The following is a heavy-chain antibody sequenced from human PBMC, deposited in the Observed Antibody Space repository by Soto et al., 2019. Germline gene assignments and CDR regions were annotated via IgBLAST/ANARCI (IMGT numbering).Heavy chain of an antibody. D-gene: IGHD5-12*01. CDR2: INPNSGGT. CDR1: GYTFTGYY. Sequence: GASVKVSCKASGYTFTGYYMHWVRQAPGQGLEWMGWINPNSGGTNYAQKFQGWVTMTRDTSISTAYMELSRLRSDDTAVYYCARRSGYDPRDAFDIWGQGTMVTVPS. CDR3: ARRSGYDPRDAFDI. V-gene: IGHV1-2*04. J-gene: IGHJ3*02.